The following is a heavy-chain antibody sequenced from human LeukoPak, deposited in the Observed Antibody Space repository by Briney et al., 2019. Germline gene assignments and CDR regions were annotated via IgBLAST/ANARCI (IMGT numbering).Heavy chain of an antibody. V-gene: IGHV3-30*04. D-gene: IGHD1-1*01. CDR2: ISYDGGNK. CDR3: AKKRYEDGTSSPGYLDV. J-gene: IGHJ6*02. Sequence: GRSLRLSCAASGFTFSSYAMHWVRQAPGKGLEWVAVISYDGGNKYYADSVKGRFTISRDNFENMVYLQMNSLRAEDTAVYYCAKKRYEDGTSSPGYLDVWGQGTTVAVSS. CDR1: GFTFSSYA.